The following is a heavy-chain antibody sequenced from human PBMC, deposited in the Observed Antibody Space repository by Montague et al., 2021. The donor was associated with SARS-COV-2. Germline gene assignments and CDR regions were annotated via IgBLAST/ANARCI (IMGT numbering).Heavy chain of an antibody. Sequence: PALVKPTQTLTLTCTFFGFSLSTSGMCVSWIRQPPGKALEWLALIDWDDDKYYSTSLKTRLTISKDTSKNQVVLTMTNMDPVDTATYYCARSYYDILTGYYMAFDYWGQGTLVTVSS. D-gene: IGHD3-9*01. CDR2: IDWDDDK. CDR3: ARSYYDILTGYYMAFDY. J-gene: IGHJ4*02. CDR1: GFSLSTSGMC. V-gene: IGHV2-70*01.